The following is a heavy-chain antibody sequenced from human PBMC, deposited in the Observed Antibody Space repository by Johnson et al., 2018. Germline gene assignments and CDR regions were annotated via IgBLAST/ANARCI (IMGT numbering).Heavy chain of an antibody. CDR1: GDSVSSNSAA. CDR2: TYYRSKWYN. Sequence: VQLREWGPGLVEPSQPLALTCAISGDSVSSNSAAWNWIRQSPSRGLEWLGRTYYRSKWYNDYAVSVKSRITINPYTSKNQFSLQLNSVTPEDTAVDYCARDHLYSSGRDAFDIWGQGTMVTVSS. CDR3: ARDHLYSSGRDAFDI. J-gene: IGHJ3*02. D-gene: IGHD6-19*01. V-gene: IGHV6-1*01.